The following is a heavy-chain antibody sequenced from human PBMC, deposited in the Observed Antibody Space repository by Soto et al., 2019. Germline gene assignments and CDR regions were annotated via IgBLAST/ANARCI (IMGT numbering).Heavy chain of an antibody. Sequence: QVQLVQSAAEVRKPGAAVKVSCKTSGYNFSNYDISWVRQAPGQGPEWMGWISGYNGNTNFAQKFQGRVTMATDTSTSTAYMELRNLIFVDTAVYYCARRSIFGVVSFGDYWGQGTLVLVSS. CDR3: ARRSIFGVVSFGDY. CDR2: ISGYNGNT. J-gene: IGHJ4*01. V-gene: IGHV1-18*01. CDR1: GYNFSNYD. D-gene: IGHD3-3*01.